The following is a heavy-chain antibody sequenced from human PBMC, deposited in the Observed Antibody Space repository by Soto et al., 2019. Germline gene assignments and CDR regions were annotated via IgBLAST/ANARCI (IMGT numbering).Heavy chain of an antibody. CDR1: GYTFTGYY. Sequence: GASVKVSCKASGYTFTGYYMHWVRQAPGQGLEWMGWINPNSGGTNYAQKFQGWVTMTRDTSISTAYMELSRLRSDDTAVYYCARDWGSTTVAAAGTRNIVATFEMGGEYYFDYWGQGTLVTVSS. CDR2: INPNSGGT. J-gene: IGHJ4*02. V-gene: IGHV1-2*04. D-gene: IGHD6-13*01. CDR3: ARDWGSTTVAAAGTRNIVATFEMGGEYYFDY.